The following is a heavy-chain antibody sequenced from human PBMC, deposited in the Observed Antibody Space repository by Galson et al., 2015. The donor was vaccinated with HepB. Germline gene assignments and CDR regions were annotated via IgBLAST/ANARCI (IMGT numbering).Heavy chain of an antibody. CDR2: ISYDGSSQ. D-gene: IGHD4-17*01. V-gene: IGHV3-30-3*01. CDR1: GFTFSTYA. CDR3: ARAPPTNDYGDYYFDY. J-gene: IGHJ4*02. Sequence: SLRLSCAASGFTFSTYAMHWVRQAPGKGLEWVAMISYDGSSQFYADSVKGRFTISRDKSKNTVDLQMNSLRVEDTSMYYCARAPPTNDYGDYYFDYWGQGTLVTVSS.